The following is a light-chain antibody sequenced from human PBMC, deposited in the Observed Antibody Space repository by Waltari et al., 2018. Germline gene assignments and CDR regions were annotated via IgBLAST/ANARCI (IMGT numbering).Light chain of an antibody. V-gene: IGLV1-47*01. J-gene: IGLJ2*01. Sequence: QSILTQPPSVSGAPGQRVTISCTGSSSNIGADHEVHWYQQLPGTAPKLLIYLTQQRPSGVPDRFSASKSGTSASLAISGLRFEDEADYYCATRDEGPTVVFGGGTKLTVL. CDR1: SSNIGADHE. CDR2: LTQ. CDR3: ATRDEGPTVV.